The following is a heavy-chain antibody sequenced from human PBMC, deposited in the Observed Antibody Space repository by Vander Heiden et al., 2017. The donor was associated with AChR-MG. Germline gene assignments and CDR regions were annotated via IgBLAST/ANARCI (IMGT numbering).Heavy chain of an antibody. D-gene: IGHD5-18*01. CDR1: AGPFSSYA. V-gene: IGHV1-69*14. Sequence: QVQLVQSGAEGRKPGSWVQVSGQASAGPFSSYAISWVRQAPGQGLGWMGGIIPIFGTANYAQKFQGRVTITADKSTSTAYMELSRLRSEDTAVYYCARGTQLWPYYFDYWGQGTLVTVSS. J-gene: IGHJ4*02. CDR2: IIPIFGTA. CDR3: ARGTQLWPYYFDY.